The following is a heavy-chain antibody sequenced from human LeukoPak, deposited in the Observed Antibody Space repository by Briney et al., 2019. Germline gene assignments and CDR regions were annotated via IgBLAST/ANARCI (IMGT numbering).Heavy chain of an antibody. CDR1: GFTFSSCA. CDR2: ISGSGGST. CDR3: AKVEMVITTRYFQH. D-gene: IGHD3-22*01. Sequence: GGSLRLSCAASGFTFSSCAMGWVRQAPGKGLEWVSAISGSGGSTYYADSVKGRFTISRDNSKNTLYLQMNSLRAEDTAVYYCAKVEMVITTRYFQHWGQGTLVTVPS. V-gene: IGHV3-23*01. J-gene: IGHJ1*01.